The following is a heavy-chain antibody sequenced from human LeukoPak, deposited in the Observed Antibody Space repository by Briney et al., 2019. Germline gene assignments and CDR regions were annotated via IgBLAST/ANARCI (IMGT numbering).Heavy chain of an antibody. J-gene: IGHJ4*02. CDR2: IKKDGSEK. CDR1: GFTFSNYW. D-gene: IGHD2-21*02. V-gene: IGHV3-7*01. Sequence: GGSLRLSCAASGFTFSNYWMSWVRQAPGKGLEWVANIKKDGSEKYYVDSVKGRFTISRDNAKNSLYLQMNSLRAEDTAVYYCARDRDALDHWGQGTLVTVSS. CDR3: ARDRDALDH.